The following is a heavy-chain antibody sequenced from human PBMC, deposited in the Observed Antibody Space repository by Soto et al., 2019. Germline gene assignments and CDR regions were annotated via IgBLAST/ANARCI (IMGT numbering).Heavy chain of an antibody. Sequence: QVQLVQSGAEVKKPGASVKVSCKASGYTFTNYGITWVRQAPGQGLEWMGWISTHNGNTKYAQNLQGRVTMTTDTSTTTAAMDLRSLRFDATAVYYCALDLDCSSTGCYAAWFDPWGQGTRVTVSS. V-gene: IGHV1-18*01. CDR3: ALDLDCSSTGCYAAWFDP. J-gene: IGHJ5*02. D-gene: IGHD2-2*01. CDR1: GYTFTNYG. CDR2: ISTHNGNT.